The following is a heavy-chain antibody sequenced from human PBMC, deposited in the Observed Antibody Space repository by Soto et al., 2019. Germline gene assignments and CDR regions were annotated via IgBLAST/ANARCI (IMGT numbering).Heavy chain of an antibody. Sequence: PSETLSLTCAVSGDSVSSSDFYWTWIRQPPGKALEWIGYVYSTGTTNYSPSLKSRVDMSVDTSENQFSLKVRSVTAADAAVYFCARVSKPVAPKDGKSAYFYAMDVWGPGTTVTVSS. CDR2: VYSTGTT. CDR1: GDSVSSSDFY. V-gene: IGHV4-61*08. CDR3: ARVSKPVAPKDGKSAYFYAMDV. J-gene: IGHJ6*02. D-gene: IGHD2-15*01.